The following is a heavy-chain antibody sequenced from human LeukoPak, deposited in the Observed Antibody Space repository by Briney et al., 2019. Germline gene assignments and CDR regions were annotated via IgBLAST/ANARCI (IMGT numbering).Heavy chain of an antibody. Sequence: SETLSLTCTVSGGSISSYYWSWIRQPAGKGLEWIGRIYTSGSTNYNPSLKSRVTMSVDTSKNQFSLKLTSVTAADTAVYYCATYVGATTGYYFDYWDQGTLVTVSS. D-gene: IGHD1-26*01. CDR2: IYTSGST. V-gene: IGHV4-4*07. CDR1: GGSISSYY. J-gene: IGHJ4*02. CDR3: ATYVGATTGYYFDY.